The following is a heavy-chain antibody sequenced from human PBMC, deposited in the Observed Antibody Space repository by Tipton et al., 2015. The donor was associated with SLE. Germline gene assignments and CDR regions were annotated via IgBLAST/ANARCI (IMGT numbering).Heavy chain of an antibody. CDR2: IYNSRNT. CDR1: GDSISGGGYF. J-gene: IGHJ4*02. CDR3: ARTVGSHRNYYFDY. V-gene: IGHV4-31*03. Sequence: TLSLTCTVSGDSISGGGYFWTWIRQHPGKGLEWIGYIYNSRNTNYNPSLNSRVSISIDTSKNQFSMKLSSVTAADTAVYYCARTVGSHRNYYFDYWGQGTLVTVSP. D-gene: IGHD1-26*01.